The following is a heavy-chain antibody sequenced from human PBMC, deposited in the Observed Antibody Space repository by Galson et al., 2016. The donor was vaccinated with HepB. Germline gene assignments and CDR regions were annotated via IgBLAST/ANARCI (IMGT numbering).Heavy chain of an antibody. CDR3: AKGSSGYYYVSDH. CDR1: GFTFDSYA. Sequence: SLRLSCAASGFTFDSYAMNWVRQAPGKGLEWVSAVLGSGLSTYYAASVRGRFTISRDNSKNTLSLQMDSLRAEDTAVYYCAKGSSGYYYVSDHWGQGTLVTVSS. J-gene: IGHJ4*02. CDR2: VLGSGLST. D-gene: IGHD3-22*01. V-gene: IGHV3-23*01.